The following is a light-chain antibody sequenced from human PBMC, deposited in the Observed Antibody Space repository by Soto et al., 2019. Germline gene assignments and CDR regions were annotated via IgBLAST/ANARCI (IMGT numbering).Light chain of an antibody. CDR1: SSNIGSHT. CDR3: AAWDDSLNGVV. CDR2: SNT. Sequence: QSVLTQPPSASGTPGQTIAISCSGGSSNIGSHTVNWYQQLPGTAHRLLIYSNTQRPSGVPDRFSGSKSGTSASLAISGLQSEYEGDYYCAAWDDSLNGVVFGGGTQLTVL. J-gene: IGLJ2*01. V-gene: IGLV1-44*01.